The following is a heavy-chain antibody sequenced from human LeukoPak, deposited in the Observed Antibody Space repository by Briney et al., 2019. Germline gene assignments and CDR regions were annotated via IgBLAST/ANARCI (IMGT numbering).Heavy chain of an antibody. CDR2: IYHSGST. V-gene: IGHV4-38-2*01. J-gene: IGHJ5*02. CDR1: GYSISSGYY. Sequence: SETLSLTCAVSGYSISSGYYWGWIRQPPGKGLEWIGSIYHSGSTYYNPSLKSRVTISVDTSKNQFSLKLSSVTAADTAVYYCARSHDDISTGYYLNWFDPWGQGTLVTVSS. D-gene: IGHD3-9*01. CDR3: ARSHDDISTGYYLNWFDP.